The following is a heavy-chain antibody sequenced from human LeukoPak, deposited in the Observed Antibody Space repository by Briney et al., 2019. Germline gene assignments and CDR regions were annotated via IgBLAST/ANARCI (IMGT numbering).Heavy chain of an antibody. CDR3: SRTSDAAWYFDL. D-gene: IGHD6-25*01. Sequence: GESLRLSCAASGFTFSGSAMHWVRQASGKGLEWVARVRSKDNGYATSYSASVRGRFTISRDDSKNMAYLQMDSLKTEDTAVYFCSRTSDAAWYFDLWGRGTLVTVSS. CDR2: VRSKDNGYAT. V-gene: IGHV3-73*01. J-gene: IGHJ2*01. CDR1: GFTFSGSA.